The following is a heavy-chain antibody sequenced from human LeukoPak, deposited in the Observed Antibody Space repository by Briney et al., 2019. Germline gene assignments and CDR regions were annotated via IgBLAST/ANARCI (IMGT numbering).Heavy chain of an antibody. CDR2: INTHSGAT. V-gene: IGHV1-2*02. Sequence: EASVKVSCKASGNTFAGYYVHWVRQAPGQGLEWMGWINTHSGATNYAQHFQGRVTMTTDTSVTTAYMDLDGLKSDDAAVYLCARGPTGGLRKGFDIWGQGTLVTVSS. CDR3: ARGPTGGLRKGFDI. J-gene: IGHJ4*02. CDR1: GNTFAGYY. D-gene: IGHD3-16*01.